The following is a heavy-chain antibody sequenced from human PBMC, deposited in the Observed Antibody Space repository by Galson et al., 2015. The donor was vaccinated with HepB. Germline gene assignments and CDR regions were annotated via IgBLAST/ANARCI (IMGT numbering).Heavy chain of an antibody. V-gene: IGHV5-10-1*01. J-gene: IGHJ4*02. CDR1: GKNFTGYW. CDR2: IEPSDSYT. CDR3: ARRNEYGDYVEDD. Sequence: QSGAEVKKPGESLRISCKGSGKNFTGYWINWVRQMPGKGLEWMGRIEPSDSYTKYSPYFQGHVTISADKSITTAYLEWSSLRASDSAMYYCARRNEYGDYVEDDWGQGTLVTVSS. D-gene: IGHD4-17*01.